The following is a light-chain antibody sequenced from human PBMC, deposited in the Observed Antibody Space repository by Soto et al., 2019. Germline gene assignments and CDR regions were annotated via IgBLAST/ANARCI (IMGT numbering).Light chain of an antibody. J-gene: IGKJ3*01. CDR3: QQLNNYPFT. V-gene: IGKV1-9*01. CDR1: QGISSY. Sequence: SVGDRVTITCRASQGISSYLAWYQQKPGKAPXLLIYAASTLXSGVPSRFSGSGSGTEFTLTISSLQPDDVATYYCQQLNNYPFTFGPGTKVDIK. CDR2: AAS.